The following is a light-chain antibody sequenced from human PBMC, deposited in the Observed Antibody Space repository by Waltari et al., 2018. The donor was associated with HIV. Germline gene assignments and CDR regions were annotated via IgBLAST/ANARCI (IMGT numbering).Light chain of an antibody. CDR2: GNS. CDR3: QSYDSTGV. Sequence: QSVLTQPPSVSGAPGQRVTIPCTGSSPNIGAGYDVHWYQQLPGTAPNLLIYGNSNRPSGVPDRFSGSKSGTSASLAITGLQAEDEADYYCQSYDSTGVFGGGTKLTVL. CDR1: SPNIGAGYD. V-gene: IGLV1-40*01. J-gene: IGLJ3*02.